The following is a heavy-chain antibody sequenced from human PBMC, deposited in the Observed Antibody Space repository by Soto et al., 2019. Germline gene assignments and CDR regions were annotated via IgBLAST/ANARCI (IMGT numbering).Heavy chain of an antibody. V-gene: IGHV4-34*01. CDR1: GGSFSGYY. CDR3: AREPVIAAAGTGFFDY. Sequence: SETLSLTCAVYGGSFSGYYWSWIRQPPGKGREWIGEINHSGSTYYNPSLKSRVTISVDTSKNQFSLKLSSVTAADTAVYYCAREPVIAAAGTGFFDYWGQGTLVTVSS. D-gene: IGHD6-13*01. J-gene: IGHJ4*02. CDR2: INHSGST.